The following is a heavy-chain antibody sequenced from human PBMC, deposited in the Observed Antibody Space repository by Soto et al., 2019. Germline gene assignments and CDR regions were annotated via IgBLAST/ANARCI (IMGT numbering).Heavy chain of an antibody. D-gene: IGHD3-9*01. CDR3: AKDRGENAGYPIFDH. Sequence: EVQLLESGGGLAQPGGSLRLSCAASGISISAYAMSWVRQAPGKGLEWVSMIRGSEDSTYYVDSVKGRFTISRDNSNNTMYLQMNSLRADDTAIYYCAKDRGENAGYPIFDHGGQGIQVSVSS. V-gene: IGHV3-23*01. CDR1: GISISAYA. CDR2: IRGSEDST. J-gene: IGHJ4*02.